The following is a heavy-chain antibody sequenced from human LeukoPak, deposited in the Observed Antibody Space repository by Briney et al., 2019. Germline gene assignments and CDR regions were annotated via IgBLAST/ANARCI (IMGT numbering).Heavy chain of an antibody. J-gene: IGHJ5*02. CDR3: ARHISAWYKGWLDT. CDR1: GFILSSHG. CDR2: VWSDGSTK. D-gene: IGHD6-19*01. Sequence: GGSLRLFCAASGFILSSHGMHWVRQAPGKGLEWVAVVWSDGSTKYYADSVKGRFTISRESSKNTLYLEMNSLRVEDTAVYYCARHISAWYKGWLDTWGQGTPVTVSS. V-gene: IGHV3-33*01.